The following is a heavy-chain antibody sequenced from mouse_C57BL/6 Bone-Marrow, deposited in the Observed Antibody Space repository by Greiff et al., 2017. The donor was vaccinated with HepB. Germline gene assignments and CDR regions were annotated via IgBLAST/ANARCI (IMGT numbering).Heavy chain of an antibody. V-gene: IGHV2-9*01. Sequence: QVQLQQSGPGLVAPSQSLSITCTVSGFSLTSYGVDWVRQPPGKGREWLGVIWGGGSTNYNSALMSRLSISKDNSKSQVFLKMNSLQTDDTAMYYCAKQEGYGNYVGAMDYWGQGTSVTVSS. CDR1: GFSLTSYG. CDR2: IWGGGST. CDR3: AKQEGYGNYVGAMDY. J-gene: IGHJ4*01. D-gene: IGHD2-1*01.